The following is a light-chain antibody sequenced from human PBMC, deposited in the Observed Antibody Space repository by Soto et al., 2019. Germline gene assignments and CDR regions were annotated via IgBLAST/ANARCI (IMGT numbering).Light chain of an antibody. J-gene: IGLJ3*02. CDR1: SGNIASNY. CDR3: QSYDSANHLWV. CDR2: EYN. V-gene: IGLV6-57*01. Sequence: NFMLTQPHSVSESPGKTVTISCTRSSGNIASNYVQWYQQRPGSSPNTMMYEYNRRPSGVPVRFSGSIDSSSNSASLTISGLKTEDEADYYCQSYDSANHLWVFGGGTKLTVL.